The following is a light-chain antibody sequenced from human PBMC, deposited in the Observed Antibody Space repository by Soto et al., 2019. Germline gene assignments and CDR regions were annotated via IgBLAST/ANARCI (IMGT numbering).Light chain of an antibody. CDR1: QSVSSNY. CDR3: QQYHNTPIT. J-gene: IGKJ5*01. Sequence: ESVLTQSPGTLSLSPGERATLSCRASQSVSSNYLAWYQQIPGQAPRLLIYGVSSRAAGIPDRFSGSGSGTDFTLTINRLEPEDFAVYYCQQYHNTPITFGQGTRLE. CDR2: GVS. V-gene: IGKV3-20*01.